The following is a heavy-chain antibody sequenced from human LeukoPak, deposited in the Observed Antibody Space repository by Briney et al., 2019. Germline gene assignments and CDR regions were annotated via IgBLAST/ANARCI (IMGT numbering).Heavy chain of an antibody. Sequence: AAETLSLTCTVSGGSISSGGYYWSWIRQHPGKGLEWIGYIYYSGSTYYNPSLKSRVTISVDTSKNQFSLKLSSVTAADTAVYYCASHISAEGWFDPWGQGTLVTVSS. V-gene: IGHV4-31*03. D-gene: IGHD3-10*01. CDR2: IYYSGST. CDR1: GGSISSGGYY. CDR3: ASHISAEGWFDP. J-gene: IGHJ5*02.